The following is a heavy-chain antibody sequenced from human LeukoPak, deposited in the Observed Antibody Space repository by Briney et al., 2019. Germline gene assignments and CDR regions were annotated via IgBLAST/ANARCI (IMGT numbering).Heavy chain of an antibody. D-gene: IGHD2-21*02. CDR1: GYNFTNYW. Sequence: KNGESLKISCQGSGYNFTNYWIGWVRQMPGKGLEWMGVIYPGDSDTRYSPSFQGQVTISPDKAITTGYLEVSSLNASHTAIYYCAKLTCYSPPPRLCPATFDIWGQGTMVTVSS. V-gene: IGHV5-51*01. CDR2: IYPGDSDT. CDR3: AKLTCYSPPPRLCPATFDI. J-gene: IGHJ3*02.